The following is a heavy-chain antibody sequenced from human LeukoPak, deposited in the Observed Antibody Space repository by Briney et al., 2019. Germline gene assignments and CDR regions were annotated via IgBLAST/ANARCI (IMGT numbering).Heavy chain of an antibody. CDR3: ARPHGSSLPRVFDY. J-gene: IGHJ4*02. CDR2: IYPGDSDT. CDR1: GFNLRNYW. V-gene: IGHV5-51*01. D-gene: IGHD6-6*01. Sequence: RESPKIFRNGSGFNLRNYWDGWVRQMPREGLEWVGIIYPGDSDTRYSPSFQGQVTISAEKSVSTAYLQWSSLKASDTAMYYCARPHGSSLPRVFDYWGQGTLVTVSS.